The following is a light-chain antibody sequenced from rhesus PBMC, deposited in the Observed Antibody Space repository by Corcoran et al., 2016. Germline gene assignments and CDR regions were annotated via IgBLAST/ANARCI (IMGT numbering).Light chain of an antibody. V-gene: IGKV1-25*01. CDR1: QGISNY. Sequence: DIQMTQSPSSLSASVGDTVTITCQASQGISNYLAWYQQKSGQAPKVLMYDASTFQIGVPSRFSGSGSGTEFTLTISSLQAEDFATYYCQQHKTFPYSFGQGTKVEI. J-gene: IGKJ2*01. CDR3: QQHKTFPYS. CDR2: DAS.